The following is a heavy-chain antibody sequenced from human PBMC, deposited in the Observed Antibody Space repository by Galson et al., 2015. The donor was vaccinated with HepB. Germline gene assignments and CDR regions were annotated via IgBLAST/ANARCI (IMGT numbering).Heavy chain of an antibody. D-gene: IGHD6-19*01. CDR1: GFTFSSYS. CDR3: ARVGGGQQWLVLHSWEYFDY. V-gene: IGHV3-21*01. CDR2: ISSSSSYI. J-gene: IGHJ4*02. Sequence: SLRLSCAASGFTFSSYSMNWVRQAPGKGLEWVSSISSSSSYIYYADSVKGRFTISRDNVKNSLYLQMNSLRAEDTAVYYCARVGGGQQWLVLHSWEYFDYWGQGTLVTVSS.